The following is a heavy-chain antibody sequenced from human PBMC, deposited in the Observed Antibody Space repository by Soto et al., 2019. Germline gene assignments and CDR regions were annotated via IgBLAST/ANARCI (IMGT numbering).Heavy chain of an antibody. V-gene: IGHV5-10-1*01. CDR3: GRLQAAAGDNGLTFDY. CDR1: GYSFTSYW. Sequence: GESLKISCKGSGYSFTSYWISWVRQMPGKGLEWMGRIDPSDSYTNYSPSFQGHVTISADKSISTAYLQWSSLKASDTAMYYCGRLQAAAGDNGLTFDYWGQGTLVTVSS. D-gene: IGHD6-13*01. CDR2: IDPSDSYT. J-gene: IGHJ4*02.